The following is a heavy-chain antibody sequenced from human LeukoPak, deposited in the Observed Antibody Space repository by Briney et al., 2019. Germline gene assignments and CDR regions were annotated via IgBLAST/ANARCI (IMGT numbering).Heavy chain of an antibody. CDR1: GGSISSYY. Sequence: SEALSLTCGVYGGSISSYYWSWIRQPAWKGLEWIGRIYTSGSTNYNPSLKSRVTISVDTSKNQFSLKLSSVTAADTAVYYCARGSYSGSYFGLRGAFHIWGQGTMVTVSS. CDR2: IYTSGST. J-gene: IGHJ3*02. CDR3: ARGSYSGSYFGLRGAFHI. V-gene: IGHV4-59*10. D-gene: IGHD1-26*01.